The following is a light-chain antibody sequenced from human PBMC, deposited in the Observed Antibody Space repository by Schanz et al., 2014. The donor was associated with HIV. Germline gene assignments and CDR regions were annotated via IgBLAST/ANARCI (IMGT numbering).Light chain of an antibody. CDR2: DVS. Sequence: QSALTQPPSASGSPGQSVTISCTGTTSDIGNHDFVSWYQQHPGKAPKLMIYDVSDRPSGVSNRFSGSKSGNTASLTISGLQAEDEADYYCSSYTSSSTLDVFGTGTKLTVL. J-gene: IGLJ1*01. CDR3: SSYTSSSTLDV. CDR1: TSDIGNHDF. V-gene: IGLV2-14*03.